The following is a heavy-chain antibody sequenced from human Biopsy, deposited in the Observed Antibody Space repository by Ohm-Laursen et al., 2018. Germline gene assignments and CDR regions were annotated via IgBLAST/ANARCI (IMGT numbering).Heavy chain of an antibody. CDR2: NIPILGTG. V-gene: IGHV1-69*06. J-gene: IGHJ1*01. D-gene: IGHD3-9*01. CDR3: ATKLTGYFHH. Sequence: SSVKVSYKAPGGAFSNYGVNWVRQVPGQGLEWLGGNIPILGTGNYAQKFQDRVTVAADTSTSTATMELRSLRSDDTAVYYCATKLTGYFHHWGQGTLVIVSS. CDR1: GGAFSNYG.